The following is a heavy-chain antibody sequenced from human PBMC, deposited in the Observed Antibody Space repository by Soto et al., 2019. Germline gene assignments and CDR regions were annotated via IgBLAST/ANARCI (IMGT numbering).Heavy chain of an antibody. D-gene: IGHD6-19*01. CDR3: AIRYSSGWYY. Sequence: QVQLQESGPGLVKPSETLSLTCAVTGDSFSNNNWWSWVRQAPGMGLEWIGEIYHSGITYYNPSLESRVTISVDKSKNHFSLKLTSVTAADTAVYYCAIRYSSGWYYWGQGTLVTVSS. CDR2: IYHSGIT. V-gene: IGHV4-4*02. J-gene: IGHJ4*02. CDR1: GDSFSNNNW.